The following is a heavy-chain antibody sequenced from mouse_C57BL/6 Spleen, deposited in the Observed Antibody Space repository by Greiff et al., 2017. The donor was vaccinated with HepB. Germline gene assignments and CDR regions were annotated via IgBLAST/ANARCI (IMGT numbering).Heavy chain of an antibody. J-gene: IGHJ2*01. Sequence: VQLQQSGPELVQPGASVKIPCKASGYTFTDYNMDWVKQSHGKSLEWIGDINPNNGGTIYNKKLTGKATLTVYKSSSTAYMELRSLTSEDTAVYYCARDYYGRRDYWGQGTTLTVSS. D-gene: IGHD1-1*01. V-gene: IGHV1-18*01. CDR3: ARDYYGRRDY. CDR1: GYTFTDYN. CDR2: INPNNGGT.